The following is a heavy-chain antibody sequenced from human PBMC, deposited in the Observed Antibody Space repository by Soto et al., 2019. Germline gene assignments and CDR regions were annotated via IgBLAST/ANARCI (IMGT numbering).Heavy chain of an antibody. V-gene: IGHV3-30*03. Sequence: PGGSLRLSCGASGFTFSSYGMHLVRQAPGKGLEWVAVISYDGSNKYYADSVKGRFTISRDNSKNTLYLQMNSLRAEDTAVYYCARDQEDIVVVPAAPGGYWGQGTLVTVSS. D-gene: IGHD2-2*01. J-gene: IGHJ4*02. CDR3: ARDQEDIVVVPAAPGGY. CDR2: ISYDGSNK. CDR1: GFTFSSYG.